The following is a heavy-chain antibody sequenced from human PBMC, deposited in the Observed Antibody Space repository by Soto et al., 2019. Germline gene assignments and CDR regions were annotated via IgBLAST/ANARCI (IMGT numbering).Heavy chain of an antibody. CDR2: IDPVGSQV. CDR3: ARGPFVAGSGGSCPSL. D-gene: IGHD2-15*01. J-gene: IGHJ4*02. V-gene: IGHV3-7*03. Sequence: GGSLILSSEVSGVYFRSSWLSWVRQAPGKGLEWVADIDPVGSQVVYVASVMGRFTVTRDNAKKSLFLQMNSLRSEDTAVYYCARGPFVAGSGGSCPSLWGQGTLVTVSS. CDR1: GVYFRSSW.